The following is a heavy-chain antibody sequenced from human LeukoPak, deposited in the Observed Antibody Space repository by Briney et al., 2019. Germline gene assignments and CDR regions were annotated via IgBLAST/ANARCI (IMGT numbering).Heavy chain of an antibody. CDR2: INPSGGST. CDR1: GYTLTSYR. Sequence: ASVKVSCKASGYTLTSYRIHWVRQAPGQGLEWMGIINPSGGSTSYTQKFQGRVTTTRDTSTSTVYMELSSLRSEDTAVYYCARDSLPHYYTSGSQNPADYWGQGTLVTVSS. D-gene: IGHD3-10*01. J-gene: IGHJ4*02. V-gene: IGHV1-46*01. CDR3: ARDSLPHYYTSGSQNPADY.